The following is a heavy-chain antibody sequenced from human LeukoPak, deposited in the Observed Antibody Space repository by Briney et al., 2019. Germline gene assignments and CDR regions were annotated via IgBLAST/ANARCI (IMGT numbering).Heavy chain of an antibody. Sequence: GGSLRLSCAASGFTFDDYAMHWVRQAPGKGLEWVSGISWNSGSIGYADSVKGRFTISRYNAKNSPYLQMNSLRAEDTALYYCAKDGNGDYVGWGQGTLVTVSA. CDR3: AKDGNGDYVG. CDR1: GFTFDDYA. D-gene: IGHD4-17*01. CDR2: ISWNSGSI. J-gene: IGHJ4*02. V-gene: IGHV3-9*01.